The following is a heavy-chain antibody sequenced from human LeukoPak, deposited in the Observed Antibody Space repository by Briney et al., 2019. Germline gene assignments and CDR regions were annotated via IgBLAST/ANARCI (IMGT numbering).Heavy chain of an antibody. D-gene: IGHD3-3*01. CDR3: AKDKPLEWCMDV. Sequence: GGSLRLSCAASGFTFSDYSMNWVRQAPGKGLEWVSSISSSSSYIYYADSVKGRFTISRDNAKNSLYLQINSLRTEDTAVYYCAKDKPLEWCMDVWGKGTTVTVSS. V-gene: IGHV3-21*01. CDR2: ISSSSSYI. CDR1: GFTFSDYS. J-gene: IGHJ6*03.